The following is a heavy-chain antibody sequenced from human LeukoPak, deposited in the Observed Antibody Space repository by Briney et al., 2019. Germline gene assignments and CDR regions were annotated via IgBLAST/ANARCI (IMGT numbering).Heavy chain of an antibody. CDR3: AKAQYSSGWYYDY. CDR1: GFTFSSYA. V-gene: IGHV3-23*01. Sequence: PGGSLRLSCAASGFTFSSYAMSWVRQAPGKGLEWVSAISGSGGSTYYADSVRGRFTISRDNSKNTLYLQMNSLRAEDTAVYYCAKAQYSSGWYYDYWGQGTLVTVSS. D-gene: IGHD6-19*01. CDR2: ISGSGGST. J-gene: IGHJ4*02.